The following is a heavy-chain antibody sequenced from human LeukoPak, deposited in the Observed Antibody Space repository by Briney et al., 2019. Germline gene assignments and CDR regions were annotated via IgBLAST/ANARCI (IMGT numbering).Heavy chain of an antibody. CDR3: ARGLRYFDRENY. J-gene: IGHJ4*02. CDR2: IKEDGSEK. CDR1: RFAFSNYW. V-gene: IGHV3-7*04. D-gene: IGHD3-9*01. Sequence: GGSLGLSCAASRFAFSNYWMSWVRQAPGKGLEWVANIKEDGSEKYYVDSVKGRFTISRDNAKYSLYLQMNSLRAEDTAVYYCARGLRYFDRENYWGQGTLVTVSS.